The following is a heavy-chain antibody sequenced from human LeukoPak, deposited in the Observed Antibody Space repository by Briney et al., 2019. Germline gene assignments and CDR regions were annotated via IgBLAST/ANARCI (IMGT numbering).Heavy chain of an antibody. CDR1: GGSFSGYY. V-gene: IGHV4-34*01. CDR2: IDHSGTT. Sequence: SETLSLTCAVSGGSFSGYYWSWIRQPPGKGLEWIGEIDHSGTTSYDPSLKSRVTISQDTSKNQFSLKLDSVTAADTAVYYCVKEGFWGRGTLVTVSS. CDR3: VKEGF. J-gene: IGHJ4*02.